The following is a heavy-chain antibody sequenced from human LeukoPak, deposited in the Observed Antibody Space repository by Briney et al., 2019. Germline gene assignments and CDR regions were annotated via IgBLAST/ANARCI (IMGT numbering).Heavy chain of an antibody. CDR3: ARERNYDFWSGSLLSYYGMDV. J-gene: IGHJ6*02. D-gene: IGHD3-3*01. V-gene: IGHV3-33*01. CDR1: GFTFSSYG. Sequence: GRSLRLSCAASGFTFSSYGMHWVRQAPGKGLEWVAVIWYDGSNKYYADSVKGRFTISRDNSKNTLYLQMNSLRAEDTAVYYCARERNYDFWSGSLLSYYGMDVWGQGTTVTVSS. CDR2: IWYDGSNK.